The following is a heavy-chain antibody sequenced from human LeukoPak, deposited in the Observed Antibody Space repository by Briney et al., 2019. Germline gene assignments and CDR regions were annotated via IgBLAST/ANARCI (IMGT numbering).Heavy chain of an antibody. D-gene: IGHD1-26*01. Sequence: GGSLRLSCAASGFTFSSYAVTWVRQAPGKGLEWISGISGSGAGTYYADSVKGRFTISRDDSRNTLYLQMNSLRGDDTAVYYCAKDVGKWESLHFFDYWGQGTLVTVSS. J-gene: IGHJ4*02. CDR2: ISGSGAGT. V-gene: IGHV3-23*01. CDR1: GFTFSSYA. CDR3: AKDVGKWESLHFFDY.